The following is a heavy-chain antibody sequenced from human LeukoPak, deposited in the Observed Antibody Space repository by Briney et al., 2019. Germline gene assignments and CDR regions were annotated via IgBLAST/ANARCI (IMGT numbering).Heavy chain of an antibody. CDR3: AREPGTTLLTRLYL. D-gene: IGHD3-10*01. CDR2: ISGSGGST. CDR1: GFTFSSYG. V-gene: IGHV3-23*01. J-gene: IGHJ4*02. Sequence: GGSLRLSCAASGFTFSSYGMHWVRQAPGKGLEWVSAISGSGGSTYYADSVKGRFTISRDNSQNTLYLQMDSLRAEDTAVYYCAREPGTTLLTRLYLWGQGTLVTVSS.